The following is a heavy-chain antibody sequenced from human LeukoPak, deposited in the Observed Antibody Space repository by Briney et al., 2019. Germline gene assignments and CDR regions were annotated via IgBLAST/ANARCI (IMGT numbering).Heavy chain of an antibody. CDR1: GGSFSGYY. V-gene: IGHV4-34*01. CDR2: INHSGST. D-gene: IGHD2-2*02. Sequence: SETLSLTCAVYGGSFSGYYWSWIRQPPGKGLEWIGEINHSGSTNYNPSLKSRVTISVDTSKNQFSLKLSSVTAADTAVYYCARRGIVVVPAAKPLDYYYGMDVWGQGTTVTVSS. CDR3: ARRGIVVVPAAKPLDYYYGMDV. J-gene: IGHJ6*02.